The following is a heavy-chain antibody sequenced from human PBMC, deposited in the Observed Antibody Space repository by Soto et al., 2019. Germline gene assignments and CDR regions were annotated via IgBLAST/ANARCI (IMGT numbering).Heavy chain of an antibody. Sequence: QVQLQESGPGLVKPSGTLSLTCAVSGGSISSSNWWSWVRQPPGKGLEWIGEIYHSGSTNYHPSLKSRVTISVDKSKNQFSLKLSSVTAADTAVYYCARENVYYDSSGYYGWFDPWGQGTLFTVSS. CDR2: IYHSGST. CDR3: ARENVYYDSSGYYGWFDP. D-gene: IGHD3-22*01. V-gene: IGHV4-4*02. CDR1: GGSISSSNW. J-gene: IGHJ5*02.